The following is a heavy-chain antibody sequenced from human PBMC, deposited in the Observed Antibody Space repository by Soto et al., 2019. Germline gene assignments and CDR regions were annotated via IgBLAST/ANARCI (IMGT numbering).Heavy chain of an antibody. V-gene: IGHV4-39*01. CDR2: AYFIGGT. CDR3: AGRNSLASVSLNFRELSNYKWIDP. D-gene: IGHD3-16*02. CDR1: GDSFTNSNYY. J-gene: IGHJ5*02. Sequence: QLQLQESGPGLVKPSETLSLTCTVSGDSFTNSNYYWGWFRQPPGKAREWLGSAYFIGGTSYNPPLKSRVTISVDTSNNQFSLNLNSVTASDTAVYYCAGRNSLASVSLNFRELSNYKWIDPWGPGTLVTVSS.